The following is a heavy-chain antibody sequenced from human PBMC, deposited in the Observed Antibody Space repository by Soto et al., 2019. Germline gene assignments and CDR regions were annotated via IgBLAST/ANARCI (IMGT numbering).Heavy chain of an antibody. CDR1: GGSISSYY. D-gene: IGHD6-13*01. V-gene: IGHV4-59*01. CDR3: ARTLAAAGTVENFDY. J-gene: IGHJ4*02. Sequence: SETLSLTCTVSGGSISSYYWSWIRQPTGKGLEWIGHIYYSGSTNYNPSLKSRVTISVDTSKNQFSLKLSSVTAADTAVYYCARTLAAAGTVENFDYWGQGTLVTVSS. CDR2: IYYSGST.